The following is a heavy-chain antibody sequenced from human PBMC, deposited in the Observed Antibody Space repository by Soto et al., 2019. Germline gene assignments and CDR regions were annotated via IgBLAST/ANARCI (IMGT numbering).Heavy chain of an antibody. Sequence: PSETLSLTCAVSGGSIGSNNWWSWVRQPPGKGLEWIGEIFQSGGISYNPSLRSRITITISIDTSTKQVSLRLSSVTAADTAVYYCVIQGFGPLHGLVDVWGQGTTVTVSS. CDR2: IFQSGGI. D-gene: IGHD3-10*01. V-gene: IGHV4-4*02. CDR3: VIQGFGPLHGLVDV. J-gene: IGHJ6*02. CDR1: GGSIGSNNW.